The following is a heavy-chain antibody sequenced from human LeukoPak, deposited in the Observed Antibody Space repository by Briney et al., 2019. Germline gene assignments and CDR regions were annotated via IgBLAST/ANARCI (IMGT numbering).Heavy chain of an antibody. J-gene: IGHJ3*02. V-gene: IGHV1-3*01. D-gene: IGHD6-19*01. CDR2: IHADSSNT. CDR3: TIGLAGDWDAFDI. CDR1: GYTFTRCA. Sequence: GASVKVSCKTSGYTFTRCAVHWVRQAPGQRLEWMGWIHADSSNTKYSQKLQGRVTIARDTSASTIYMELSSLRFEDTAVYFCTIGLAGDWDAFDIWGLGTMVTVSS.